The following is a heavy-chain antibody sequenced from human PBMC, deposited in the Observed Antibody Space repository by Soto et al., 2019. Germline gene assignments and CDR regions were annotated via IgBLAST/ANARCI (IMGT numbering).Heavy chain of an antibody. Sequence: QVQLQESGPGLVKPSQTLSLTCTVSGGSISSGDYYWSWIRQPPGKGLEWIGYIYYSGSTYYNPSLKSRVTTSVDTSKNQFSLKLSSVTAADTAVYYCARDRAGLTAGFDYWGQGTLVTVSS. D-gene: IGHD6-25*01. CDR3: ARDRAGLTAGFDY. CDR2: IYYSGST. V-gene: IGHV4-30-4*01. CDR1: GGSISSGDYY. J-gene: IGHJ4*02.